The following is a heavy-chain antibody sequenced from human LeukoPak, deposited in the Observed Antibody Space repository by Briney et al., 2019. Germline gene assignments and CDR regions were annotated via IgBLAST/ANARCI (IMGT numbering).Heavy chain of an antibody. J-gene: IGHJ4*02. CDR1: GGSISSNY. CDR3: ARTSGYTCFDY. Sequence: SETLSLTCTVSGGSISSNYWSWIRQPPGKGLEWIGYIYNSGGINYNPSLKSRVAISVDTSKNQFSLKLNSVTAADTAVHYCARTSGYTCFDYWGQGTLVTVSS. CDR2: IYNSGGI. V-gene: IGHV4-59*01. D-gene: IGHD5-12*01.